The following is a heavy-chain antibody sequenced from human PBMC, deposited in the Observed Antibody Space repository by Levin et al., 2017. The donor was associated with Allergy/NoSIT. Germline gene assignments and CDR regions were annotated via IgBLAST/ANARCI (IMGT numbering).Heavy chain of an antibody. CDR1: GFTFSSYR. CDR3: ARDADDVTYYYYYGMDV. D-gene: IGHD2-21*02. J-gene: IGHJ6*02. CDR2: ISSSSSYI. V-gene: IGHV3-21*01. Sequence: SCAASGFTFSSYRMNWVRQAPGKGLEWVSSISSSSSYIYYADSVKGRFTISRDNAKNSLYLQMNSLRAEDTAVYYCARDADDVTYYYYYGMDVWGQGTTVTVSS.